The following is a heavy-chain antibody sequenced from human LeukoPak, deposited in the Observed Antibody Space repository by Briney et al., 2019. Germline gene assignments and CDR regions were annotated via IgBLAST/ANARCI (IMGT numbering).Heavy chain of an antibody. CDR3: ARVVSTPDDYGDYGYFDL. J-gene: IGHJ2*01. CDR1: GYTFTSYY. Sequence: ASVKVSCKASGYTFTSYYMHWVRQAPGQGLEWMGIMNPSGGSTSYAQKFQGRVTMTRGTSTSTVYMELSSLRSEDTAVYYCARVVSTPDDYGDYGYFDLWGRGTLLTVSS. CDR2: MNPSGGST. D-gene: IGHD4-17*01. V-gene: IGHV1-46*01.